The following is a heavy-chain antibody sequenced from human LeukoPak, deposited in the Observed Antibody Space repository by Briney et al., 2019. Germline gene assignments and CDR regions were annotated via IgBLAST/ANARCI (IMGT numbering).Heavy chain of an antibody. CDR1: GYTFTGPY. J-gene: IGHJ5*02. D-gene: IGHD3-3*02. V-gene: IGHV1-18*04. CDR2: SSTYNANT. CDR3: ARISTSWSDP. Sequence: ASLKVSCKASGYTFTGPYIHWMRQAPGQGLEWMGWSSTYNANTRYAQKFQGRVTMTIDTSTSTAYMELRNLTSDDTAVYYCARISTSWSDPWGQGTLVIVSS.